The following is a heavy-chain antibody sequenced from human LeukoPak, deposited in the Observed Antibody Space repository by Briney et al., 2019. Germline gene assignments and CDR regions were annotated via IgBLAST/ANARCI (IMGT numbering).Heavy chain of an antibody. CDR1: GFTFSSYS. D-gene: IGHD2-2*01. J-gene: IGHJ4*02. V-gene: IGHV3-21*01. Sequence: GGSLRLPCAASGFTFSSYSMNWVRQAPGKGLEWVSSISSSSSYIYYADSVKGRFTISRDNAKNSLYLQMNSLRAEDTAVYYCARDLETDIVVVPAAPMGTTGWGQGTLVTVSS. CDR2: ISSSSSYI. CDR3: ARDLETDIVVVPAAPMGTTG.